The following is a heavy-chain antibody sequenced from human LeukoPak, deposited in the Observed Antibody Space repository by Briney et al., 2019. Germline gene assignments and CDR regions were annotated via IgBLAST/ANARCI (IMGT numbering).Heavy chain of an antibody. CDR1: GYTFTGYY. Sequence: GASVKVSCKASGYTFTGYYMHWVRQAPGQGLEWMGWIIPNSGGTNYAQKFQGRVTMTRDTSISTAYMELSRLRSDDTAVYYCARVGVLRYFDWLPTGSHYFDYWGQGTLVTVSS. D-gene: IGHD3-9*01. CDR2: IIPNSGGT. CDR3: ARVGVLRYFDWLPTGSHYFDY. J-gene: IGHJ4*02. V-gene: IGHV1-2*02.